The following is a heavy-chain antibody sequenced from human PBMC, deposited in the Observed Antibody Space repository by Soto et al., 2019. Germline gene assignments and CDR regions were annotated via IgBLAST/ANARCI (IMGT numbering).Heavy chain of an antibody. J-gene: IGHJ1*01. CDR1: GFSLSTSGVG. CDR2: IYWDDDK. CDR3: AHTVGLVVVTSEYEYFQH. V-gene: IGHV2-5*02. D-gene: IGHD2-15*01. Sequence: QITLKESGPTLVKPTQTLTLTCTFSGFSLSTSGVGVGWIRQPPGKALEWLAVIYWDDDKGYSPSLKNRLTITKDTAKNQVVRTMTNMDPVDTATYYCAHTVGLVVVTSEYEYFQHCGQGTQVTVSS.